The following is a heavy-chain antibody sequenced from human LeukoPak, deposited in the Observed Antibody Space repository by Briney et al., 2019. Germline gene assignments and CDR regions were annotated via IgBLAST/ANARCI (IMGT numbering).Heavy chain of an antibody. D-gene: IGHD3-22*01. Sequence: TSSETLSLTCAVYGGSFSGYYWSWIRQPPGKGLEWIGEINHSGSTNYNPSLKSRVTISVDTSKNQFSLKLSSVTAADTAVYYCARHPPYYYDSTLGYFDYWGQGTLVTVSS. CDR3: ARHPPYYYDSTLGYFDY. CDR1: GGSFSGYY. CDR2: INHSGST. J-gene: IGHJ4*02. V-gene: IGHV4-34*01.